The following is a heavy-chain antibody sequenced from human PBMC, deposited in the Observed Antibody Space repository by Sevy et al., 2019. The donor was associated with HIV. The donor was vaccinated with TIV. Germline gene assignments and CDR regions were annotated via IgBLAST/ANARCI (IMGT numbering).Heavy chain of an antibody. V-gene: IGHV4-59*01. Sequence: SENLSLTWSVSGGSISSYFWTWVRQSPGKGLEWIGNIYFTGNTDYSPSLKSRVTLSLDTSKSQFSLTLKSVTDADTAIYFCARDSTTRPRVLDYWGQGTLVTVSS. J-gene: IGHJ4*02. CDR2: IYFTGNT. CDR1: GGSISSYF. D-gene: IGHD1-1*01. CDR3: ARDSTTRPRVLDY.